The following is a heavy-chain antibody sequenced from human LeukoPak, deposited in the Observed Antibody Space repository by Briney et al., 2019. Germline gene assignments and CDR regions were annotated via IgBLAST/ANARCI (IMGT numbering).Heavy chain of an antibody. CDR3: AKADRVASAATLDY. V-gene: IGHV3-23*01. Sequence: GGSLRLSCAASGFTFNNYAMSWVRQAPGKGLEWVSTINHNGGRTYYADSLEGRFAISRDNSKNTLFLQMHSLRAEDTAVYYCAKADRVASAATLDYWGQGTLVTVSS. D-gene: IGHD2-15*01. CDR2: INHNGGRT. J-gene: IGHJ4*02. CDR1: GFTFNNYA.